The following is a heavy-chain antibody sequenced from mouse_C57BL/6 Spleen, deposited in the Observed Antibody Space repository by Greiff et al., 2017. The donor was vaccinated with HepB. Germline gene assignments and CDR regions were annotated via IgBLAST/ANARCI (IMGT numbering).Heavy chain of an antibody. J-gene: IGHJ3*01. D-gene: IGHD2-5*01. V-gene: IGHV1-18*01. Sequence: EVKLQESGPELVKPGASVKIPCKASGYTFTDYNMDWVKQSHGKSLEWIGDINPNNGGTIYNQKFKGKATLTVDKSSSTAYMELRSLTSEDTAVYYCARGNSNYQAWFAYWGQGTLVTVSA. CDR3: ARGNSNYQAWFAY. CDR1: GYTFTDYN. CDR2: INPNNGGT.